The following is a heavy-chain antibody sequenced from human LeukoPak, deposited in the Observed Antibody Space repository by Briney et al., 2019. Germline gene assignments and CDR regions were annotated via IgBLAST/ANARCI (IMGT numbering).Heavy chain of an antibody. CDR1: GGSISSYY. CDR3: ARHHPDVLRILEWLLVFDY. J-gene: IGHJ4*02. D-gene: IGHD3-3*01. Sequence: SETLSLTCTVSGGSISSYYWSWIRQPPGKGLEWIGYIYYSGSTNYNPSLKSRVTISVDTSKNQFSLKLSSVTAADTAVYYCARHHPDVLRILEWLLVFDYWGQGTLVTVSS. CDR2: IYYSGST. V-gene: IGHV4-59*01.